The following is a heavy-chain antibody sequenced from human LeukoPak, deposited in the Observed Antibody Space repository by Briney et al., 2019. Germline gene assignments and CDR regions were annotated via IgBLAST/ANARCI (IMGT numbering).Heavy chain of an antibody. V-gene: IGHV3-23*01. CDR3: ANEGYGLDAFDI. D-gene: IGHD3-10*01. CDR1: GFTFSSYA. J-gene: IGHJ3*02. CDR2: ISGSGGST. Sequence: PGGSLRLSCAASGFTFSSYAMSWVRQAPGKGLEWVSAISGSGGSTYYADSVKGRFTISRDNFKNTLYLQMNSLRAEDTAVYYCANEGYGLDAFDIWGQGTMVTVSS.